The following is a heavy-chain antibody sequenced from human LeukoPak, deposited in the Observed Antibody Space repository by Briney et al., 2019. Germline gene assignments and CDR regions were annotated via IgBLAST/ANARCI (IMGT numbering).Heavy chain of an antibody. CDR3: ARDGGGYCSGGSCYVADWFDP. Sequence: SVKVSCKASGGTFSSYAISWVRQAPGQGLEWMGGIIPIFGTANYAQKFQGRVTITADKSTSTAYMELSSLRSDDTAVYYCARDGGGYCSGGSCYVADWFDPWGQGTLVTVSS. CDR1: GGTFSSYA. D-gene: IGHD2-15*01. CDR2: IIPIFGTA. V-gene: IGHV1-69*06. J-gene: IGHJ5*02.